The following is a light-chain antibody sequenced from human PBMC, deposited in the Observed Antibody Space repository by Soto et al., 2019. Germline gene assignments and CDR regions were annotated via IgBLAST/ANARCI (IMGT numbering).Light chain of an antibody. J-gene: IGKJ1*01. CDR3: QQYNNWRPT. CDR2: GAT. V-gene: IGKV3-15*01. Sequence: ELVMTLAPGTLSVSPGERATLSCRASQSVSILLAWYQQKPGQAPRLLIPGATTRATGIPARFSGSGSGTDLTLTIISLQSEDSAVYFCQQYNNWRPTFGQGTKVDI. CDR1: QSVSIL.